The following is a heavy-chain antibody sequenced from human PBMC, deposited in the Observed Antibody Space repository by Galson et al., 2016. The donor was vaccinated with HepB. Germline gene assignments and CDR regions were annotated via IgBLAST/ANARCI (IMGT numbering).Heavy chain of an antibody. CDR2: IYHNGNS. CDR3: ARHVLSIAATGTPWFDP. CDR1: GGSFSGYY. J-gene: IGHJ5*02. D-gene: IGHD6-13*01. V-gene: IGHV4-34*01. Sequence: LSLTCAVYGGSFSGYYWSWIRQPPGKGLEWIGYIYHNGNSFYNPSLKSRVTISVDKSKNQFSLKVTSVTAADTAVYYCARHVLSIAATGTPWFDPWGQGALVTVSS.